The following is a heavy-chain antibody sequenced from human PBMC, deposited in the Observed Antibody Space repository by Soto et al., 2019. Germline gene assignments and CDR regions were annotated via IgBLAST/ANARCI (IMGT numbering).Heavy chain of an antibody. CDR2: ISYDGSNK. Sequence: GESLKISCAASGFTFSSYGMHWVRQAPGKGLEWVAVISYDGSNKYYADYVKGRFTISRDNSKNTLYLQMNSLRAEDTAVYYCARDQPLTGYQHSYYYYGMDVWGQGTTVTVSS. CDR3: ARDQPLTGYQHSYYYYGMDV. V-gene: IGHV3-30*03. J-gene: IGHJ6*02. CDR1: GFTFSSYG. D-gene: IGHD3-9*01.